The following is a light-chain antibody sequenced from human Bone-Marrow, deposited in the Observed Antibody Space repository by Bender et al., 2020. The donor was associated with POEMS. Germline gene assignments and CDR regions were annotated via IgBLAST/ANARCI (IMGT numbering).Light chain of an antibody. V-gene: IGLV3-1*01. J-gene: IGLJ2*01. CDR2: QDT. CDR3: QAWDTYSVI. CDR1: DLGDKY. Sequence: SYEVTHPPSVSVSPGQTASITCSGADLGDKYVAWYQQKPGQSPVLVIYQDTKRPSGIPERFSGSNSGNTATLTISGTQAMDEADYYCQAWDTYSVIFGGGTKLTVL.